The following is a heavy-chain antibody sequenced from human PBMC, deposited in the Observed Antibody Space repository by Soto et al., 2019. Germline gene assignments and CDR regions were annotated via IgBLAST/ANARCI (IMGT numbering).Heavy chain of an antibody. CDR1: GFTCRSYG. D-gene: IGHD6-13*01. Sequence: PGGSLRVSCGAAGFTCRSYGMHWVRQEPGKGLVWVSRINRDGSSTNYADSARGRVTISRDNAKNTLYLQVNGLRAEDTAVYYCAREIATTGEYYFDYWGQGILVTVSS. V-gene: IGHV3-74*01. CDR3: AREIATTGEYYFDY. CDR2: INRDGSST. J-gene: IGHJ4*02.